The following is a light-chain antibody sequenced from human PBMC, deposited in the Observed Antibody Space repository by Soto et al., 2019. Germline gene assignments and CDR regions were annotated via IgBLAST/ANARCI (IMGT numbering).Light chain of an antibody. CDR3: QQYNNWPRT. CDR2: GTS. V-gene: IGKV3-15*01. Sequence: EIVMTQSPATLSVSPGERVSLSCRASQSVSSNLAWHQQKPGQAPRLLIYGTSTRATGIPTRFSGSGSGTEFTLTIRSLQSEDFAVYYCQQYNNWPRTFGQGTNVEIK. CDR1: QSVSSN. J-gene: IGKJ1*01.